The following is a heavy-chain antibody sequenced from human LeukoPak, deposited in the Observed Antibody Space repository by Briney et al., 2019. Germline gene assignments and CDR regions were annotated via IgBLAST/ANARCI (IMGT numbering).Heavy chain of an antibody. CDR3: AKVQTGVYFDY. V-gene: IGHV5-51*01. CDR2: IYPGDYDT. J-gene: IGHJ4*02. CDR1: GYSFTSYW. D-gene: IGHD3-10*01. Sequence: GEPLKISCKGSGYSFTSYWIGWVRHMPGKGLEWMGIIYPGDYDTRYSPSFQGQVTISADKSISTAYLQWSSLKASDTAMYYCAKVQTGVYFDYWGQGTLVTVSS.